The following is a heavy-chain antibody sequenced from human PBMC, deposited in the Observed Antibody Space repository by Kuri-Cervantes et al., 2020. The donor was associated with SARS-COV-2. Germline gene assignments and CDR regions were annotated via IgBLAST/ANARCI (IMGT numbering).Heavy chain of an antibody. J-gene: IGHJ6*02. Sequence: GESLKISCAASGFTFSSYEMNWVRQAPGKGLEWVSSISSSSSYIYYADSVKGRFTISRDNAKNSLYLQMNSLRAEDTAVYYCARDRTDDFWSGYYTPRYYGMDVWGQGTTVTVSS. CDR1: GFTFSSYE. CDR3: ARDRTDDFWSGYYTPRYYGMDV. D-gene: IGHD3-3*01. V-gene: IGHV3-21*04. CDR2: ISSSSSYI.